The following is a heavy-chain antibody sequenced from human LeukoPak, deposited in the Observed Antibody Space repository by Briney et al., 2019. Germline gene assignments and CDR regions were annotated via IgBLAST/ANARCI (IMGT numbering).Heavy chain of an antibody. CDR1: GYTFTSYA. Sequence: ASVKVSCKASGYTFTSYAMHWVRQAPGQRLEWVGWINAGNGNTKYSQEFQGRVTITRDTSASTAYMELSSLRSEDMAVYYCARDRGSLYYYYMDVWGKGTTVTVSS. J-gene: IGHJ6*03. D-gene: IGHD3-10*01. CDR2: INAGNGNT. V-gene: IGHV1-3*03. CDR3: ARDRGSLYYYYMDV.